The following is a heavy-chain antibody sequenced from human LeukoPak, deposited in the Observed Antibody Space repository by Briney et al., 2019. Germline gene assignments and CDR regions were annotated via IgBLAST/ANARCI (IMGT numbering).Heavy chain of an antibody. J-gene: IGHJ4*02. D-gene: IGHD2-2*01. V-gene: IGHV3-23*01. CDR3: AKDRRYCSSTSCWTPFDY. CDR2: ISGSGGST. CDR1: GFTFSSYA. Sequence: GGSLRLSCAASGFTFSSYAMSWVRQAPGKGLEWVSAISGSGGSTYYADSVKGRFTISRGNSKNTLYLQMNSLRAEDTAVYYCAKDRRYCSSTSCWTPFDYWGQGTLVTVSS.